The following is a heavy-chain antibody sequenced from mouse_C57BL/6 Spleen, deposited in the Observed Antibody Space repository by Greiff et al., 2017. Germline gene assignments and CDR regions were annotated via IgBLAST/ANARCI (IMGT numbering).Heavy chain of an antibody. Sequence: DVHLVESGEGLVKPGGSLKLSCAASGFTFSSYAMSWVRQTPEKRLEWVAYISSGGDYIYYADTVKGRFTISRDNARNTLYLQMSSLKSEDTAMYYCTRDPPIYDGYYGAMDYWGQGTSVTVSS. J-gene: IGHJ4*01. CDR3: TRDPPIYDGYYGAMDY. V-gene: IGHV5-9-1*02. CDR1: GFTFSSYA. D-gene: IGHD2-3*01. CDR2: ISSGGDYI.